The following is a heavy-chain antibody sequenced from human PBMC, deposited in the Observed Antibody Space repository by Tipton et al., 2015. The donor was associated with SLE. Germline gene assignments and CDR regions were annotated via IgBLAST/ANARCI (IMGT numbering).Heavy chain of an antibody. J-gene: IGHJ4*02. Sequence: TLSLTYTVSGASVSSSAYYWGWIRQPPGKGLEWIGTFYYGGRTFYNPSLKSPVTLSIDTSKNQFSLKMRSVTAADTAVYFCARGYCSDGVCYGFGFFDYWGQGNLVTVSS. CDR1: GASVSSSAYY. CDR3: ARGYCSDGVCYGFGFFDY. CDR2: FYYGGRT. D-gene: IGHD2-8*01. V-gene: IGHV4-39*07.